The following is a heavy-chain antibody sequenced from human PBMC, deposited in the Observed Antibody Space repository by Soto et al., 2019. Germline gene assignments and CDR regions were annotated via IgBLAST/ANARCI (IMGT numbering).Heavy chain of an antibody. J-gene: IGHJ3*02. D-gene: IGHD6-13*01. V-gene: IGHV4-39*02. CDR3: AREGSSWYYAFDI. CDR1: GGSISSSSYY. CDR2: IYYSGST. Sequence: SETLSLTCTVSGGSISSSSYYWGWIRQPPGKGLEWIGSIYYSGSTYYNPSLKSRVTISVDTSKNQFSLKLSSVTAADTAVYYCAREGSSWYYAFDIWGQGTMVTVSS.